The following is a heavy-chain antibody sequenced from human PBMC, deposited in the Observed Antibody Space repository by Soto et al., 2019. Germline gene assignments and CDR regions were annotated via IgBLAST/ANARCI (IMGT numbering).Heavy chain of an antibody. Sequence: VAVIWYDGSNKYYADSVKGRFTISRDNSKNTLYLQMNSLRAEDTAVYYCAREDPLNGYFDYWGQGTLVTVSS. V-gene: IGHV3-33*01. D-gene: IGHD2-8*01. J-gene: IGHJ4*02. CDR2: IWYDGSNK. CDR3: AREDPLNGYFDY.